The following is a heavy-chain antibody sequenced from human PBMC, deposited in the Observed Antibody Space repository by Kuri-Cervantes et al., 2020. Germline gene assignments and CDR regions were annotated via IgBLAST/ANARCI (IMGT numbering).Heavy chain of an antibody. D-gene: IGHD3-3*02. CDR3: ARHFRDYYYMDV. Sequence: GSLRLSCAVYGGSFSGYHCTWVRQPPGQGLEWIGEINHSGSTSYNPSLKSRVTISVDTSKNQFSLKLSSVTAADTAVYYCARHFRDYYYMDVWGKGTTVTVSS. J-gene: IGHJ6*03. V-gene: IGHV4-34*01. CDR2: INHSGST. CDR1: GGSFSGYH.